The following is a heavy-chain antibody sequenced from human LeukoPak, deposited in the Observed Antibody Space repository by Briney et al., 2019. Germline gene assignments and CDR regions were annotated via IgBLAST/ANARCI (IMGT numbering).Heavy chain of an antibody. D-gene: IGHD2-15*01. J-gene: IGHJ6*03. CDR1: GFTFSSYG. Sequence: PGGSLRLSCAASGFTFSSYGMHWVRQAPGKGLEWVAVISYDGSNKYYADSVKGRFTISRDNSKNTLYLQMNSLRAEDTAVYYCASSGGGSSPWGYYMDVWGKGTTVTVSS. V-gene: IGHV3-30*03. CDR3: ASSGGGSSPWGYYMDV. CDR2: ISYDGSNK.